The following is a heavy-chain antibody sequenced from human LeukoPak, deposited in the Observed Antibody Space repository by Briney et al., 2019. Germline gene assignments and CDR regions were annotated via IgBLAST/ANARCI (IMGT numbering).Heavy chain of an antibody. CDR1: GFTFSSYS. CDR3: ARALALYSYGLSLFGY. J-gene: IGHJ4*02. V-gene: IGHV3-48*04. CDR2: ISGSSSTI. Sequence: GGSLRLSCAASGFTFSSYSMNWVRQAPGKGLEWVSYISGSSSTIYYADSVKGRFTISRDNAKNSLYLQMNSLRAEDTAVYYCARALALYSYGLSLFGYWGQGTLVTVSS. D-gene: IGHD5-18*01.